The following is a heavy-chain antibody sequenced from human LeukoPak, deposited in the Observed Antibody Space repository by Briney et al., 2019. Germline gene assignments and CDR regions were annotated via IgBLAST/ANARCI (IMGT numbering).Heavy chain of an antibody. J-gene: IGHJ4*02. CDR2: IYYTGT. CDR3: ASRKLGNDY. D-gene: IGHD7-27*01. CDR1: GGSVTGYY. V-gene: IGHV4-59*02. Sequence: PSETLSLTCTVSGGSVTGYYWSWIRQSPGKGLEWIGYIYYTGTSYNPSLKSRVTISADTSKNQFSLKLISVIAADTAVYYCASRKLGNDYWGQGTLVTVSS.